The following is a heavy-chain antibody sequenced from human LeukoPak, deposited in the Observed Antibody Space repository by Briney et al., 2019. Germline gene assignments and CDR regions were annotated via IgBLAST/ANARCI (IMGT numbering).Heavy chain of an antibody. V-gene: IGHV3-49*04. CDR1: GFTFGDYT. CDR2: IRSKTYGGTT. Sequence: PGGSLRLSCTPSGFTFGDYTMSWVRQAPGKGLEWVGFIRSKTYGGTTEYAASVKGRFTISRDDSKSIAYLQMNILKTEDTAVYYCSRDTNAARTGVRGIFDYWGQGTLVTVSS. J-gene: IGHJ4*02. CDR3: SRDTNAARTGVRGIFDY. D-gene: IGHD3-10*01.